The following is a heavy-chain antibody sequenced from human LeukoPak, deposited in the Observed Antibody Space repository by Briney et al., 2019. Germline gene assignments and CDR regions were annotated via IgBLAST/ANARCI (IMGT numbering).Heavy chain of an antibody. J-gene: IGHJ4*02. Sequence: GGSLRLSCAASGFTFSSYGMHWVRQAPGKGLEWVAVISYDGSNKYYADSVKGRFTISRDNSKNTLYLQMNSLRAEDTAVYYCAKHYYGSGSYSSGFGGQGTLVTVSS. V-gene: IGHV3-30*18. CDR2: ISYDGSNK. CDR1: GFTFSSYG. CDR3: AKHYYGSGSYSSGF. D-gene: IGHD3-10*01.